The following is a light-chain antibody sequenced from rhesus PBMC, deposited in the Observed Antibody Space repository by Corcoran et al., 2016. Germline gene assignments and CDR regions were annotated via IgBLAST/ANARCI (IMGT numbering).Light chain of an antibody. J-gene: IGKJ2*01. CDR3: QHYISRPYS. Sequence: DIQMTQSPSALSASVGDTVTITWRASQSLASWLDWYQQNPGKAPKLLIDKASRLESGVPSRSSGSGAGTDFTLTISSLKSEYFATYSCQHYISRPYSFSPGTKVEIE. CDR1: QSLASW. CDR2: KAS. V-gene: IGKV1-22*01.